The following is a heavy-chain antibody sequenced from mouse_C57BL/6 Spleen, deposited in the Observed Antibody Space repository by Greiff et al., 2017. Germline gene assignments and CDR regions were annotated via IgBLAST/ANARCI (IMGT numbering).Heavy chain of an antibody. CDR2: ISSGSSTI. J-gene: IGHJ3*01. Sequence: EVKVVESGGGLVKPGGPLKLSCAATGFTFSDYGMHWVRQAPEKGLEWVAYISSGSSTIYYADTVKGRLTISRDNAKNTLFLPMTSLMSEDTAMYYCACPLPIAYWGQGTLVTVSA. CDR1: GFTFSDYG. V-gene: IGHV5-17*01. CDR3: ACPLPIAY.